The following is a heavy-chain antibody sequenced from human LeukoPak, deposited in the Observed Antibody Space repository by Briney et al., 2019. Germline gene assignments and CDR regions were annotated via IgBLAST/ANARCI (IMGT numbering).Heavy chain of an antibody. Sequence: SETLSLTCTVSGGSISSSSYYWGWIRQPPGKGLEWIATIYYSGSTYYNPSLESRVTISADTSKNQFSLKLSSVTAADTAVYYCASRTAYCSGGSCYSFDPWGQGTLVTVSS. CDR1: GGSISSSSYY. CDR2: IYYSGST. CDR3: ASRTAYCSGGSCYSFDP. J-gene: IGHJ5*02. D-gene: IGHD2-15*01. V-gene: IGHV4-39*01.